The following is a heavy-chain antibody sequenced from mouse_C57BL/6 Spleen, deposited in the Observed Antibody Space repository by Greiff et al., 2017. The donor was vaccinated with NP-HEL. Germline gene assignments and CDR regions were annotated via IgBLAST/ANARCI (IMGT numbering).Heavy chain of an antibody. V-gene: IGHV1-82*01. Sequence: VQLQQSGPELVKPGASVKISCKASGYAFSSSWMNWVKQRPGKGLEWIGRIYPGDGDTNYNGKFKGKATLTADKSSSTAYMQLSSVTSEDSAVYFCATITPEDWYFDFWGTGTTVTVSS. CDR3: ATITPEDWYFDF. J-gene: IGHJ1*03. D-gene: IGHD1-2*01. CDR2: IYPGDGDT. CDR1: GYAFSSSW.